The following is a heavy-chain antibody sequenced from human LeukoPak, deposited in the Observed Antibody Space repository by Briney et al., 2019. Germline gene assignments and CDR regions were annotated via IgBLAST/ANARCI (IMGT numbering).Heavy chain of an antibody. V-gene: IGHV3-23*01. D-gene: IGHD6-13*01. CDR1: GFIFETCA. CDR3: AKDVGSSWSYYFDY. J-gene: IGHJ4*02. CDR2: ISGNGGSP. Sequence: AGGSLRLSCAASGFIFETCAMSWVRQAPGKGLEWVSGISGNGGSPFYADSVKGRFTISRDNSKNTLYLQMSSLRAEDTAVYYCAKDVGSSWSYYFDYWGQGTLVTVSS.